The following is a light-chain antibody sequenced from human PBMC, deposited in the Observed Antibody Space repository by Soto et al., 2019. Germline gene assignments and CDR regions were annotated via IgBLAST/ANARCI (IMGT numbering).Light chain of an antibody. J-gene: IGKJ5*01. CDR2: GAS. CDR1: QSVSSNY. V-gene: IGKV3-20*01. CDR3: QQYGNSPLAIT. Sequence: EIVLTQSPGTLSLSPGERATLSCRASQSVSSNYLAWYQQKPGRAPRLLIYGASIRATAIPDRFSGSGSGTDFTLTISRLEPEDFAVYYWQQYGNSPLAITFGQGTRLEIK.